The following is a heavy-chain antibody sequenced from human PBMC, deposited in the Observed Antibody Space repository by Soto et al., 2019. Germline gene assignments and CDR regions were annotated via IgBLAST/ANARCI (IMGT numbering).Heavy chain of an antibody. D-gene: IGHD6-6*01. Sequence: QVQLVGSGGGVVQPGRSLRLSCAASGFTFSSYGMHWVRQAPGKGLEWVAVIWYDGSQKNYADSVKGRFTISRDNSKYTLSLQMSSLRAEDTAVYYCAREYSSSPYFFSYGFDVWGQGTTVTVSS. CDR3: AREYSSSPYFFSYGFDV. J-gene: IGHJ6*02. V-gene: IGHV3-33*01. CDR2: IWYDGSQK. CDR1: GFTFSSYG.